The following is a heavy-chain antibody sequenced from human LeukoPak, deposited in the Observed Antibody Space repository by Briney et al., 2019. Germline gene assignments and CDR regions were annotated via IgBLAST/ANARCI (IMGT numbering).Heavy chain of an antibody. CDR1: GGSISSGGYS. Sequence: SQTLSLTCTVSGGSISSGGYSWSWIRQHPGKGLEWIGYIYYSGSTYYNPSLKSRVTISVGTSKNQFSLKLSSVTAADTAVYYCARVSPSTSNWGQGTLVTVSS. CDR3: ARVSPSTSN. V-gene: IGHV4-31*03. CDR2: IYYSGST. J-gene: IGHJ4*02.